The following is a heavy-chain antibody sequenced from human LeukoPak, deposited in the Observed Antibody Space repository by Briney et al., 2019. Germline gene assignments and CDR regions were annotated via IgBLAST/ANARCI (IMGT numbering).Heavy chain of an antibody. Sequence: PGGSLRLSCAASGFTFSSYSMNWVRQAPGKGLEWVSYISSSSSTIYYADSVEGRFTISRDNAKNSLYLQMNSLRAEDTAVYYCARDLGYCSSTSCYRWFDPWGQGTLVTVSS. D-gene: IGHD2-2*03. CDR3: ARDLGYCSSTSCYRWFDP. CDR1: GFTFSSYS. V-gene: IGHV3-48*04. J-gene: IGHJ5*02. CDR2: ISSSSSTI.